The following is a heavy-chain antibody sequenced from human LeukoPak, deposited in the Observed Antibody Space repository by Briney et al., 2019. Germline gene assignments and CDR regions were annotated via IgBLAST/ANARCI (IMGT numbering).Heavy chain of an antibody. D-gene: IGHD2-2*01. Sequence: GGSLRLSCAASGFTFSNSGMHWVRQAPGKGLEWVSYISSSSSTIYYSDSVKGRFTISRDNAKNSLYLQMFSLRAEDTAVYYCAVAQPAAPFDYWGQGTLVTVSS. CDR3: AVAQPAAPFDY. CDR1: GFTFSNSG. V-gene: IGHV3-48*01. CDR2: ISSSSSTI. J-gene: IGHJ4*02.